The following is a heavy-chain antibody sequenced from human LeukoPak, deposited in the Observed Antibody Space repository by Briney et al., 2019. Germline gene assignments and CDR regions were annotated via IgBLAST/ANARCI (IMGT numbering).Heavy chain of an antibody. CDR2: IYTSGIT. Sequence: KPSETLSLTCTVSGGSISSYYWSWILKPAGKGLEWIGRIYTSGITNYNPSLKSRVYISVDKSKNQFSLKLSSVTAADTAVYYCARDVYGSGSYYDWGQGTLVTVSS. D-gene: IGHD3-10*01. V-gene: IGHV4-4*07. CDR1: GGSISSYY. J-gene: IGHJ4*02. CDR3: ARDVYGSGSYYD.